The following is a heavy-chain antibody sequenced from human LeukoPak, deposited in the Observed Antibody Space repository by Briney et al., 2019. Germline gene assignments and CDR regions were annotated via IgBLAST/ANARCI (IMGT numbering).Heavy chain of an antibody. CDR3: ASSRDGYNPD. CDR2: IYYSGST. J-gene: IGHJ4*02. D-gene: IGHD5-24*01. V-gene: IGHV4-59*01. Sequence: SETLSLTCTVSGGSISSYYWSWIRQPPEKGLEWIGYIYYSGSTNYNPSLKSRVTISVDTSKNQFSPKLSSVTAADTAVYYCASSRDGYNPDWGQGTLVTVSS. CDR1: GGSISSYY.